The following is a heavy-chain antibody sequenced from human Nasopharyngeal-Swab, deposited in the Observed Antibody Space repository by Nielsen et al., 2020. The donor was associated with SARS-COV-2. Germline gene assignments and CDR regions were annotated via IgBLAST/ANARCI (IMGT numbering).Heavy chain of an antibody. V-gene: IGHV4-39*01. CDR2: IYYNGNT. D-gene: IGHD6-13*01. CDR3: VRSSSWYYFDY. CDR1: GDSIAYNTFY. J-gene: IGHJ4*02. Sequence: GSLRLSCTVSGDSIAYNTFYWGWIRQPPGKGLEWIGNIYYNGNTYQNPSLKSRLTISVDKSKNQFSLQLSSVTAADTAVYYCVRSSSWYYFDYWAQGTQATVSS.